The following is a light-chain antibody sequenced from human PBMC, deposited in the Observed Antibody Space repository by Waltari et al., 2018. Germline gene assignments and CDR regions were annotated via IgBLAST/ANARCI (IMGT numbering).Light chain of an antibody. J-gene: IGLJ2*01. CDR2: KDT. V-gene: IGLV3-25*03. CDR3: QSADRGGTYVI. Sequence: SYELTQPPSVSVSPGQTARITCSGDALPKQYVYWYQQRPGQAPVLVIYKDTERPSGIPERFSGSSSGTTVTLTISGVQAEDEADYYCQSADRGGTYVIFGGGTKLTVL. CDR1: ALPKQY.